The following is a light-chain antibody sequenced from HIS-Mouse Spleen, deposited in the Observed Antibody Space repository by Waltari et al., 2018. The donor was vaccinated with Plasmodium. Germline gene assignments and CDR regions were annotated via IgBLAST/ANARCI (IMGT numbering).Light chain of an antibody. J-gene: IGLJ3*02. Sequence: SYELTQPPSVSVSPGQTAGITCSGDALPKKYAYWYQQKSGQATVLVIYEDSKRPSGIPERFSGSSSGTMATLTISGAQVEDEADYYCYSTDSSGNHRVFGGGTKLTVL. CDR1: ALPKKY. V-gene: IGLV3-10*01. CDR3: YSTDSSGNHRV. CDR2: EDS.